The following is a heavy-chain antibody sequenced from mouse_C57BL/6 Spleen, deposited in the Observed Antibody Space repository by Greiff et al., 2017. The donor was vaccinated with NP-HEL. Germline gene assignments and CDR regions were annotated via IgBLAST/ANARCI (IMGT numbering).Heavy chain of an antibody. D-gene: IGHD1-1*01. Sequence: VQLQQSGAELVRPGASVKLSCTASGFNIKDYYMHWVKQRPEQGLEWIGRIDPEDGDTEYAPKFQGKATMTADTSSNTAYLQLSSLTYEDTAVYYCTTNYGSRGAWFAYWGQGTLVTVSA. CDR3: TTNYGSRGAWFAY. J-gene: IGHJ3*01. V-gene: IGHV14-1*01. CDR1: GFNIKDYY. CDR2: IDPEDGDT.